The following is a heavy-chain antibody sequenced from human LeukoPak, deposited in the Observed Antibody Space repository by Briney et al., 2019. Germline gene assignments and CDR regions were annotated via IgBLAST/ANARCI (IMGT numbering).Heavy chain of an antibody. CDR1: GGTFSSYA. D-gene: IGHD2-15*01. CDR2: IIPILGIA. Sequence: GASVKVSCKASGGTFSSYAISWVRQAPGQGLEWMGRIIPILGIANYAQKFQGRVTITADKSTSTAYMELSSLRSGDTAVYYCARGGTPNCSVGSCYDYWGQGTLVTVSS. CDR3: ARGGTPNCSVGSCYDY. V-gene: IGHV1-69*04. J-gene: IGHJ4*02.